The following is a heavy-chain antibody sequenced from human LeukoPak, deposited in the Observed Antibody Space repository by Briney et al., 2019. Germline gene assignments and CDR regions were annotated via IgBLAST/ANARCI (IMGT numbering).Heavy chain of an antibody. CDR3: ITSLAAAGSGSLDAFDI. D-gene: IGHD6-13*01. Sequence: SETLSLTCAVSGYSISSGYYWGWIRQPPGKGLEWIGSIYHSGSTYYNPSLKSRVTISVDTSKSQFSLKLSSVTAADTAVYYCITSLAAAGSGSLDAFDIWGQGTMVTVSS. J-gene: IGHJ3*02. V-gene: IGHV4-38-2*01. CDR2: IYHSGST. CDR1: GYSISSGYY.